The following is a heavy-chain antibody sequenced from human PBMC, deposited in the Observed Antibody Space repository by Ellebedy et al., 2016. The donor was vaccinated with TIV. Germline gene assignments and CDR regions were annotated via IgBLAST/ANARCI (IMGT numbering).Heavy chain of an antibody. V-gene: IGHV4-59*01. CDR2: IYYSGST. J-gene: IGHJ5*02. Sequence: SETLSLTXTVSGGSISSYYWSWIRQPPGKGLEWIGYIYYSGSTNYNPSLKSRVTISVDTSKNQFSLKLSSVTAADTAVYYCAREGRRIAAVSWGQGTLVTVSS. D-gene: IGHD6-13*01. CDR1: GGSISSYY. CDR3: AREGRRIAAVS.